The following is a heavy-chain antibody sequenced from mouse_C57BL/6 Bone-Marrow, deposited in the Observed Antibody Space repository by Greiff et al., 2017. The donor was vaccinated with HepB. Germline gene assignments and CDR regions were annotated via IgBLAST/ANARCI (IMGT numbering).Heavy chain of an antibody. J-gene: IGHJ3*01. Sequence: QVQLKESGAELARPGASVKLSCTASGYTFTSYGMSWVKQRTGQGLEWIGEIYPRSGNTYYNEKFKGKATLTAAKSSSTACMALRRLTSEDSAVYFRAREWTVSPFANWGQGTLVTVSA. CDR2: IYPRSGNT. CDR1: GYTFTSYG. D-gene: IGHD1-3*01. CDR3: AREWTVSPFAN. V-gene: IGHV1-81*01.